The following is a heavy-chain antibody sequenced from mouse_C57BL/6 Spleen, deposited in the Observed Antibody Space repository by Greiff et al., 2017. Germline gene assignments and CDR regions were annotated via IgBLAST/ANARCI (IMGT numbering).Heavy chain of an antibody. D-gene: IGHD2-4*01. J-gene: IGHJ4*01. Sequence: VKLMESGPGLVQPSQSLSITCTVSGFSLTSYGVHWVRQSPGKGLEWLGVIRSGGSTDYNAAFISRLSISKDNSKSKVFFKMNSLQADDTAIYYCARNGGLRRHYAMDYWGQGTSVTVSS. CDR3: ARNGGLRRHYAMDY. CDR1: GFSLTSYG. V-gene: IGHV2-2*01. CDR2: IRSGGST.